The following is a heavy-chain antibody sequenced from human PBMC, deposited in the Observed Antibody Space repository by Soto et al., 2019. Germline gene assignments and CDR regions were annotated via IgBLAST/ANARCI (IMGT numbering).Heavy chain of an antibody. D-gene: IGHD5-12*01. J-gene: IGHJ4*02. CDR1: GFTFSSYG. CDR2: IWYDGSNK. CDR3: GRANVATIIDY. Sequence: QVQLVESGGGVVQPGRSLRLSCAASGFTFSSYGMHWVRQAPGKGLEWVAVIWYDGSNKYYADSVKGRFTISRDNSKNTLDPQMNSLRAEDTAVYYCGRANVATIIDYWGQGTLVTVSS. V-gene: IGHV3-33*01.